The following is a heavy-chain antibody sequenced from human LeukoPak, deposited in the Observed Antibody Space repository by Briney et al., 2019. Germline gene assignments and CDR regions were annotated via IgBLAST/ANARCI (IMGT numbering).Heavy chain of an antibody. CDR1: GGSISSYY. Sequence: PSETLSLTCTVSGGSISSYYWSWIRQPPGKGLEWIGYIYYSGSTNYNPSLKSRVTISVDTSKNQFSLKLSSVTAADTAVYYCARRGSGYGRSGPGWFDPWGQGTLVTVSS. V-gene: IGHV4-59*08. CDR2: IYYSGST. J-gene: IGHJ5*02. D-gene: IGHD5-12*01. CDR3: ARRGSGYGRSGPGWFDP.